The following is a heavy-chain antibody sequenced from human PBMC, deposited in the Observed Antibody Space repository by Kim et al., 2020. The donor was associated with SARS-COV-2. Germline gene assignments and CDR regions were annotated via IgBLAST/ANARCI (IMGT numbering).Heavy chain of an antibody. J-gene: IGHJ6*02. V-gene: IGHV4-31*03. Sequence: SETLSLTCTVSGGSISSSGYYWSWIRQHPGKGLEWIGCIYYSGSTYYNPSLKSRVTISVDTSKNQFSLKLSSVTAADTAVYYCARDSLKNPVLCVYYYYFRLDAWGQRTMFTVS. D-gene: IGHD2-21*01. CDR2: IYYSGST. CDR1: GGSISSSGYY. CDR3: ARDSLKNPVLCVYYYYFRLDA.